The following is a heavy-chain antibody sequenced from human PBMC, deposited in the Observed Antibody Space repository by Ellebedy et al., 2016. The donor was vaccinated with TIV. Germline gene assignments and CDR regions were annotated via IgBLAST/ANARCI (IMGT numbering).Heavy chain of an antibody. CDR1: GYTFTSYD. D-gene: IGHD3-10*01. Sequence: ASVKVSXKASGYTFTSYDINWVRQATGQGLEWMGWMNPNSGNTGYAQKFQGRVTMTRNTSISTAYMELSSLRSEDTAVYYCARDPSSPGYYFDYWGQGTLVTVSS. V-gene: IGHV1-8*01. CDR2: MNPNSGNT. J-gene: IGHJ4*02. CDR3: ARDPSSPGYYFDY.